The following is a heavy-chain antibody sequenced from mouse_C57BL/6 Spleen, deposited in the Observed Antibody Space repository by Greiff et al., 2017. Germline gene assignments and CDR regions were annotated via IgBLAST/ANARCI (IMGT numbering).Heavy chain of an antibody. CDR2: ISSGGSYT. V-gene: IGHV5-6*01. J-gene: IGHJ3*01. Sequence: EVQLVESGGDLVKPGGSLKLSCAASGFTFSSYGMSWVRQTPDKRLEWVATISSGGSYTYYPDSVKGRFTISRDNAKNTLYLQMSSLKSEDTAMYYCARGGGGFAYWGQGTLVTVSA. CDR1: GFTFSSYG. CDR3: ARGGGGFAY.